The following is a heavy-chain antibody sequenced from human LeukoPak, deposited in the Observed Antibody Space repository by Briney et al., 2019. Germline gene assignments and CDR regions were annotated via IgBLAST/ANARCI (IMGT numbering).Heavy chain of an antibody. V-gene: IGHV3-23*01. D-gene: IGHD3-10*01. CDR2: ISGSGGST. CDR1: VFTFSSYD. Sequence: PGGSLRLSCAASVFTFSSYDMSCVRQAPGKGLEWVSAISGSGGSTYYADSVKGRFTISRDNSKNTLYLQMNSLRAEDTAVYYCAKDLSLLWFGEIESGAFDIWGQGTMVTVSS. J-gene: IGHJ3*02. CDR3: AKDLSLLWFGEIESGAFDI.